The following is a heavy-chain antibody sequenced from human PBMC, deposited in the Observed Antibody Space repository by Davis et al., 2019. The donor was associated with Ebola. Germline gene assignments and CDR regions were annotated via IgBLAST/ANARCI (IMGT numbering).Heavy chain of an antibody. CDR3: ARVGYYYDSSGYYYGAFDI. Sequence: SETLSLTCTVSGGSISSYYWSWIRQPPGKGLEWIGYIYYSGSTNYNPSLTSRVTISVDTSKNQFSLKLSSVTAADTAVYYCARVGYYYDSSGYYYGAFDIWGQGTMVTVSS. V-gene: IGHV4-59*01. J-gene: IGHJ3*02. D-gene: IGHD3-22*01. CDR2: IYYSGST. CDR1: GGSISSYY.